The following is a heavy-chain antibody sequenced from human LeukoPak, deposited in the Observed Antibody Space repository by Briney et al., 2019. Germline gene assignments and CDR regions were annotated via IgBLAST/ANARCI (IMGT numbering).Heavy chain of an antibody. J-gene: IGHJ4*02. D-gene: IGHD6-19*01. CDR3: AKPYGSGYYFFDN. Sequence: GGSLRLSCAASGFTLKNYWMHWVRQAPGKGLMWVSRINTDGSSTTYADSVKGRFTISRDNAKNTLYLQMNSLRAEDAAVYYCAKPYGSGYYFFDNWGQGTLVTVSS. CDR1: GFTLKNYW. V-gene: IGHV3-74*01. CDR2: INTDGSST.